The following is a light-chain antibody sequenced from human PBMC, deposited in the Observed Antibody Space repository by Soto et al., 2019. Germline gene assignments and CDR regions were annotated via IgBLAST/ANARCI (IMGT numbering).Light chain of an antibody. CDR2: GNS. Sequence: QSVLTQPPSVSGAPGQRDTISCTGSSSNIGAGYEVHWYQQLPRTAPKLLIYGNSNRPSGVPDRFSGSKSGTSASLAITGLQAEDEADYYSQSYDNSLSGMVFGGGTKVTVL. CDR3: QSYDNSLSGMV. J-gene: IGLJ2*01. V-gene: IGLV1-40*01. CDR1: SSNIGAGYE.